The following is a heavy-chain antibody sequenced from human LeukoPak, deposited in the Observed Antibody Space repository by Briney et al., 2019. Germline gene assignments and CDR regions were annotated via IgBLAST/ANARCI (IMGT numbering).Heavy chain of an antibody. D-gene: IGHD3-10*01. V-gene: IGHV3-21*01. Sequence: GGSLRLSCAASGFTFSSYSMNWVRQAPGKGLEWVSSINSSSSYIYYADSVKGRFTISRDNAKNSLYLQMNSLRAEDTAVYYCAREGITMVRGVITPSFLGYGMDVWGQGTTVTVSS. CDR2: INSSSSYI. CDR1: GFTFSSYS. J-gene: IGHJ6*02. CDR3: AREGITMVRGVITPSFLGYGMDV.